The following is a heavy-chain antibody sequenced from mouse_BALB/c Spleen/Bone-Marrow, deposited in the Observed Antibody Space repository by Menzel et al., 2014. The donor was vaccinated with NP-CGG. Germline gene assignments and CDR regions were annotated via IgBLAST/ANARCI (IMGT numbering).Heavy chain of an antibody. D-gene: IGHD1-2*01. Sequence: QVQLQQSGSVLVRPGASVKLSCKASGYTFTSSWMHWAKQRPGQGLEWIGEIHPNSGNTNYNEKFKGKATLTVDTSSSTAHVDLSSLTSEDSAVYYCARSTTATYFDVWGAGTTVTVSS. CDR2: IHPNSGNT. V-gene: IGHV1S130*01. CDR1: GYTFTSSW. J-gene: IGHJ1*01. CDR3: ARSTTATYFDV.